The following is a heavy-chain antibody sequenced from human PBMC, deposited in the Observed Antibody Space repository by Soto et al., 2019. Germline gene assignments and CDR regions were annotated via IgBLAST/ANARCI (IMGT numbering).Heavy chain of an antibody. Sequence: PSETLSLTCAVYVGSFSGYYWSWIRQPPGKGLEWIGEINHSGSTNYNPSLKSRVTISVDTSKNQFSLKLSSVTAADTAVYYCARGPYYGSGSYYRQYFQHWGQGTLVTVSS. CDR2: INHSGST. CDR1: VGSFSGYY. D-gene: IGHD3-10*01. V-gene: IGHV4-34*01. CDR3: ARGPYYGSGSYYRQYFQH. J-gene: IGHJ1*01.